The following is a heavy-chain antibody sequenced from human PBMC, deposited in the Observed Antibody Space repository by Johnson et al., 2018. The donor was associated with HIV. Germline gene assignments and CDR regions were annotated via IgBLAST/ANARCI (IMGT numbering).Heavy chain of an antibody. D-gene: IGHD3-22*01. CDR3: VRDLSFDSIGYSHAFDM. V-gene: IGHV3-33*05. CDR2: ISYDGSNK. J-gene: IGHJ3*02. Sequence: QVQLVESGGGVVQPGGSLRLSCAASGFTFSSFGMHWVRQAPGTGLEWVAVISYDGSNKYYGDSVKGRFTISRDNSKNTLYLQMNSLRVEDTALYYCVRDLSFDSIGYSHAFDMWGQGTMVTVSS. CDR1: GFTFSSFG.